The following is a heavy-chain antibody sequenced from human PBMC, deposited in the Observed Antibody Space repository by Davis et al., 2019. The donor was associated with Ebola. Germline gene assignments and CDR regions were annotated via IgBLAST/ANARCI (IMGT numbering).Heavy chain of an antibody. CDR2: TYSDGSGA. Sequence: GESLKISCAASGFTFSTTTMNWVRQAPGKGLVWISRTYSDGSGANYADSVKGRFTISRDNAKNSLYLQMNSLRTDDTALYYCAKDRCSGGSCHFDYWGQGTLVTVSS. CDR1: GFTFSTTT. J-gene: IGHJ4*02. V-gene: IGHV3-74*01. CDR3: AKDRCSGGSCHFDY. D-gene: IGHD2-15*01.